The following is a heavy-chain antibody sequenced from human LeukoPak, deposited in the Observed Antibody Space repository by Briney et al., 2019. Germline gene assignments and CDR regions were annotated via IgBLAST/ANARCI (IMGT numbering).Heavy chain of an antibody. Sequence: PSETLSLTCTVSGGSISSYYWSWIRQPPGKGLEWIGYIYYSGSTNYTPSLKSRVTISVDTSKNQFSLKLSSVTAADSAIYYCARRRIAAIDYWGQGTLVTVSS. J-gene: IGHJ4*02. CDR1: GGSISSYY. V-gene: IGHV4-59*08. CDR2: IYYSGST. CDR3: ARRRIAAIDY. D-gene: IGHD6-13*01.